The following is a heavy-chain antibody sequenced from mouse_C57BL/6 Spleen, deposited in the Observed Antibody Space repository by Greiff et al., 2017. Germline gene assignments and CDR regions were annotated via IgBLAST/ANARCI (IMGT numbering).Heavy chain of an antibody. CDR2: IGSGSSTT. V-gene: IGHV5-17*01. J-gene: IGHJ4*01. CDR1: GFTFSDYG. D-gene: IGHD1-1*02. Sequence: EVKVVESGGGLVKPGGSLKLSCAASGFTFSDYGMHWVRQAPEKGLEWVAYIGSGSSTTYYADTVKGRFTISRDNAKNTLFLQMTSLRSEDTAMYYCARGWDYAMDYWGQGTSVTVSS. CDR3: ARGWDYAMDY.